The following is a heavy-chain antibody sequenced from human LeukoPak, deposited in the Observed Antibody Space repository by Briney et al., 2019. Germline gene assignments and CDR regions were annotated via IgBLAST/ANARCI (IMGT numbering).Heavy chain of an antibody. J-gene: IGHJ3*02. CDR1: GYTFTSYG. CDR2: ISTYNGKI. CDR3: ATERVAAAGNEVDAFDI. Sequence: ASVRVSCTASGYTFTSYGIGWVRQAPGQGLEWMGWISTYNGKINYAQKFQDRVTMTTDTSTSTAYMELSSLRSEDTAVYYCATERVAAAGNEVDAFDIWGQGTMVTVSS. V-gene: IGHV1-18*01. D-gene: IGHD6-13*01.